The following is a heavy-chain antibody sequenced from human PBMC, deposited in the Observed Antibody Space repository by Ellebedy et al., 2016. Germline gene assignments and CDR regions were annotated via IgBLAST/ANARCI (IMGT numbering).Heavy chain of an antibody. CDR2: ISYDGSNK. J-gene: IGHJ4*02. D-gene: IGHD4-17*01. Sequence: GGSLRLSCAASGFTFSSYAMHWVRQAPGKGLEWVAVISYDGSNKYYADSVKGRFTISRDNSKNTLYLQMNSLRAEDTAVYYCARLTTVTPNSRGYWGQGTLVTVSS. CDR1: GFTFSSYA. CDR3: ARLTTVTPNSRGY. V-gene: IGHV3-30*04.